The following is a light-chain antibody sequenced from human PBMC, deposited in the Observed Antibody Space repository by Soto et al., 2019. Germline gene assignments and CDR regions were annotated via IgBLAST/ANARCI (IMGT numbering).Light chain of an antibody. Sequence: DIQMTQSPSTLSASVGDRVTITCRASQSISSWLAWYQQKPGKAPKLLIYDASSLEGGVPSRFSGSGSGTEFTLTISSLQPDDFATYYCQQYNSYSHLTFGGGTKVDIK. J-gene: IGKJ4*01. CDR2: DAS. CDR3: QQYNSYSHLT. V-gene: IGKV1-5*01. CDR1: QSISSW.